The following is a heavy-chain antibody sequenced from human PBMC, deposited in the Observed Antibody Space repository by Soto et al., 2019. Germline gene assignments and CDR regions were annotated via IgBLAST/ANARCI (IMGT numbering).Heavy chain of an antibody. CDR1: GYTFTSYG. J-gene: IGHJ3*02. CDR2: ISAYNGNT. V-gene: IGHV1-18*01. Sequence: QVQLVQSGAEVKKPGASVKVSCKASGYTFTSYGISWVRQAPGQGLEWMGWISAYNGNTNYAQKLQGRVTMTTDTXTXTXXMELRSLRSDDTAVYYCARIILYDYVWGSYLAFDIWGQGTMVTVSS. D-gene: IGHD3-16*01. CDR3: ARIILYDYVWGSYLAFDI.